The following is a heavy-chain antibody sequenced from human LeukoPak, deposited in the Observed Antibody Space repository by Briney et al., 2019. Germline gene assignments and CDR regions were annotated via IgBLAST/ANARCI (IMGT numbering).Heavy chain of an antibody. Sequence: GGSLRLSCAASGFTFSSYEMNWVRQAPGKRLEWVSYISGSGSTIYYADSVRGRFTISRDNAKNTLYLQMNSLRAEDTAVYYCAKDLHYGSADYWGQGTLVTVSS. J-gene: IGHJ4*02. CDR2: ISGSGSTI. D-gene: IGHD3-10*01. CDR1: GFTFSSYE. CDR3: AKDLHYGSADY. V-gene: IGHV3-48*03.